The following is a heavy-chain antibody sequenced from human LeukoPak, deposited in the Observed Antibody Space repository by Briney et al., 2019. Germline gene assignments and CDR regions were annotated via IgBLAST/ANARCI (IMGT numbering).Heavy chain of an antibody. CDR1: GFTFSSYW. J-gene: IGHJ4*02. CDR2: IRLDGRTT. Sequence: GGSLRLSCAAPGFTFSSYWMHWVRQRPGKGLVWVSRIRLDGRTTNYADSVKGRFTISRDNAKNTLSLEMNSLRPEDTAVYYCARGGSPSDYWGQGTLVSVSS. D-gene: IGHD3-16*01. CDR3: ARGGSPSDY. V-gene: IGHV3-74*01.